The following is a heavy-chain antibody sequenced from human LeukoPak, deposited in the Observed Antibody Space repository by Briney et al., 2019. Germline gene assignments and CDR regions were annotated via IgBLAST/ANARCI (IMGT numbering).Heavy chain of an antibody. Sequence: GGSLRLSCAASGFTFDDYAMHWVRHAPGKGLEWVSGISWNSASIGYADSVKGRFTISRDNAKNSVYLQMNSLRPEDTALYYCAKDMNRYCSSTSCYFRSPFDIWGQGTMVTVSS. CDR3: AKDMNRYCSSTSCYFRSPFDI. J-gene: IGHJ3*02. CDR2: ISWNSASI. V-gene: IGHV3-9*01. D-gene: IGHD2-2*01. CDR1: GFTFDDYA.